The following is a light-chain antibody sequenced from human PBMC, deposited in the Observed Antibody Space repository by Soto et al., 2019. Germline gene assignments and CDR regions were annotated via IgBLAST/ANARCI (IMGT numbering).Light chain of an antibody. CDR3: SSYVSSSTYV. CDR2: EVS. CDR1: RTDVGGYDF. V-gene: IGLV2-14*01. J-gene: IGLJ1*01. Sequence: QSVLTQPASVSGSPGQSITISCTGTRTDVGGYDFVSWYQQHPGKVPKLIIYEVSNLPSGVSNRFSGSNSGNTASLTISGLQAEDEADYYCSSYVSSSTYVFGSGTTLPVL.